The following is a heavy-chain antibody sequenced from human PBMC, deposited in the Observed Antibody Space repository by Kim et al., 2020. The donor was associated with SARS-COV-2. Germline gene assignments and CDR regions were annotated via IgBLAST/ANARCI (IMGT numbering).Heavy chain of an antibody. CDR2: INHSGRT. J-gene: IGHJ4*02. V-gene: IGHV4-34*01. D-gene: IGHD3-10*01. Sequence: SETRSLTCAVYGWSFSGYYWSCIRQPPGKGLEWIGEINHSGRTNYNPSLKSRVTISVDTSKNQFSLKRTSVTAADTAVYYCARRLSNTSGWGSHYCDLWGQGILVTVSS. CDR1: GWSFSGYY. CDR3: ARRLSNTSGWGSHYCDL.